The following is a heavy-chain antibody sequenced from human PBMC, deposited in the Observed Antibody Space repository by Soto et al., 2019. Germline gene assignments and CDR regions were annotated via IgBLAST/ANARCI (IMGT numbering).Heavy chain of an antibody. D-gene: IGHD1-26*01. CDR2: SRNKANSYST. J-gene: IGHJ4*02. CDR3: AKFSGSYTKGIVY. CDR1: GFTFSDHY. Sequence: EVQLVESGGGLVQPGGSLRLSCAASGFTFSDHYMDWVRQAPGKGLEWVGRSRNKANSYSTEYAASVKGRFTISRDESKYPLDLQMNSLKTEDTAVYYCAKFSGSYTKGIVYWGQGTLVTVSS. V-gene: IGHV3-72*01.